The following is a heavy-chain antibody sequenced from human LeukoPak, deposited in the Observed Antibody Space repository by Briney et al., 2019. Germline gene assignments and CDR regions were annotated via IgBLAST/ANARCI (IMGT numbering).Heavy chain of an antibody. J-gene: IGHJ4*02. CDR2: ISGSGGST. Sequence: GGTLRLSCAASGFTFSSYGMSWVRQAPGKGLEWVSAISGSGGSTYYADSVKGRFTISRDNSKNTLYLQMNSLRAEDTAVYYCAKHGNSGYDYPPHYYFDYWGQGTLVTVSS. V-gene: IGHV3-23*01. CDR3: AKHGNSGYDYPPHYYFDY. CDR1: GFTFSSYG. D-gene: IGHD5-12*01.